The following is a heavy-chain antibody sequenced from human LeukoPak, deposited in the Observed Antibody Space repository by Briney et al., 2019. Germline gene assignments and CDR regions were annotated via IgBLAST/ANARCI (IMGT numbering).Heavy chain of an antibody. CDR3: ARDCSGGSCYDY. J-gene: IGHJ4*02. CDR2: IYYSGST. D-gene: IGHD2-15*01. V-gene: IGHV4-30-4*01. Sequence: SETLSLTCTVSGGSISSGDYYWSWIRQPPGKGLEWIGYIYYSGSTYYNPSLKSRVTISVDTSKNQFSLKLSSVTAADTAVYYCARDCSGGSCYDYWGQGTLVTVSS. CDR1: GGSISSGDYY.